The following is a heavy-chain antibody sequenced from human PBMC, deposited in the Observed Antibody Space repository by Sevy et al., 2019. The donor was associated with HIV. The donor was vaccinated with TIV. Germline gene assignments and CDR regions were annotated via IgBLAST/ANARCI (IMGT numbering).Heavy chain of an antibody. CDR3: SREGAGVINYYYYYGMDV. CDR2: ISSSSSYI. J-gene: IGHJ6*02. D-gene: IGHD6-19*01. V-gene: IGHV3-21*01. Sequence: GESLKISCAASGFTFSSYSMNWVRQAPGKGLEWVSSISSSSSYIYYADSVKGRFTISRDNAKNSLYLQMNSLRAEDTAVYYCSREGAGVINYYYYYGMDVWGQGTTVTVSS. CDR1: GFTFSSYS.